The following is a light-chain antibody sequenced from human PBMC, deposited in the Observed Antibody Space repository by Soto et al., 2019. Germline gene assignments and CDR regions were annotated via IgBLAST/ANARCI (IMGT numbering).Light chain of an antibody. CDR2: VVS. CDR1: QNFSSK. CDR3: QQYNNRPHT. J-gene: IGKJ2*01. Sequence: EIVMTPSPATLFVSPGERATLSCRADQNFSSKLPWFQQKPCQAPSFLIYVVSTRATGFPVRFSGSASGTEFTLPVNSLQSEDFGVNYCQQYNNRPHTYGQGTKVDIK. V-gene: IGKV3-15*01.